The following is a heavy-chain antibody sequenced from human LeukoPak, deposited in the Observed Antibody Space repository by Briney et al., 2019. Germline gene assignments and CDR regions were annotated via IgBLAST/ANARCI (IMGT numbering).Heavy chain of an antibody. V-gene: IGHV3-30*18. J-gene: IGHJ3*02. CDR2: ISYDGSNK. Sequence: GGSLRLSCAASGFTFSSYGMHWVRQAPGKGLEWVAVISYDGSNKYYADSVKGRFTISRNNSKNTLYLQMNSLRAEDTAVYYCAKFPYSSSLGDDAFDIWGQGTMVTVSS. CDR1: GFTFSSYG. CDR3: AKFPYSSSLGDDAFDI. D-gene: IGHD6-13*01.